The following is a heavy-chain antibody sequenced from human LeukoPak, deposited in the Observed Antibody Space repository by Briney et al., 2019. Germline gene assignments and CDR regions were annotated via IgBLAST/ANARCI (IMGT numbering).Heavy chain of an antibody. CDR3: ARVEQATTYAHSYYYMDV. Sequence: SETLSLTYTVSGDSVISSTYYWGWIRQPPGKGLEWIGSIYYSGSTYYSPSLKSRVTISVDTSKNHFSLMLRSVTAADTAVYYCARVEQATTYAHSYYYMDVWGKGTTITVSS. J-gene: IGHJ6*03. CDR2: IYYSGST. V-gene: IGHV4-39*07. CDR1: GDSVISSTYY. D-gene: IGHD4-11*01.